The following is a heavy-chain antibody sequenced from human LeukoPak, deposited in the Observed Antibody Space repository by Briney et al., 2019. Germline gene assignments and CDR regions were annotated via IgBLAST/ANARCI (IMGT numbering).Heavy chain of an antibody. D-gene: IGHD6-19*01. J-gene: IGHJ4*02. CDR3: ASGIAVAGTDRDY. V-gene: IGHV3-21*01. Sequence: GGSLRLSCAASGFTFRSYSMNWVRQAPGKGLEWVSSISSSSYIYYADSVKGRFTISRDNAKNSLYLQMNSQRAEDTAVYYCASGIAVAGTDRDYWGQGTLVTVSS. CDR1: GFTFRSYS. CDR2: ISSSSYI.